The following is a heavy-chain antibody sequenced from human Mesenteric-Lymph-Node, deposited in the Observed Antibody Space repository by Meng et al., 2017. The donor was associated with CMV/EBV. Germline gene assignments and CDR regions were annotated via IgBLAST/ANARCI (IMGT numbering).Heavy chain of an antibody. J-gene: IGHJ6*02. CDR2: TNWNGGST. CDR1: GFTFDDYG. CDR3: ARERDFYYGMNV. Sequence: LSLTCAASGFTFDDYGMSWVRQAPGKGLEWVSGTNWNGGSTTYADSVRGRFTISRDNAKNSLYLQMNSLRVEDTALYYCARERDFYYGMNVWGQGTTVTVSS. V-gene: IGHV3-20*04.